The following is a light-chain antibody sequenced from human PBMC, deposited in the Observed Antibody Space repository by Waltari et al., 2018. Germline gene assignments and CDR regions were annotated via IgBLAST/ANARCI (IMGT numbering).Light chain of an antibody. CDR2: GAS. J-gene: IGKJ4*01. V-gene: IGKV3-15*01. CDR1: QSVSSN. CDR3: QQYNNWPTLT. Sequence: EIVMTQSPATLSLSPWERATLSCRASQSVSSNLAWYQQKPGQAPRLLIHGASTRATGIPARFSGSGSGTEFTLTISSMQSEDFAVYYCQQYNNWPTLTFGGGTKVEIK.